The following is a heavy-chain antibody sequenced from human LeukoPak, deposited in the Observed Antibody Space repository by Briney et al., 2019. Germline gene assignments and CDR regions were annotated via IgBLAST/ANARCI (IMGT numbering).Heavy chain of an antibody. CDR3: ARGSRGYYGSGSYYRSRACDI. Sequence: SETLSITCAVYGGSFSGYYWSGIRQPPGKGREWIGEINHSGSTNYNPSLKSRVTISVDTSKNQFSLKLSSVTAADTAVYYCARGSRGYYGSGSYYRSRACDIWGQGTMVTVSS. J-gene: IGHJ3*02. D-gene: IGHD3-10*01. CDR2: INHSGST. CDR1: GGSFSGYY. V-gene: IGHV4-34*01.